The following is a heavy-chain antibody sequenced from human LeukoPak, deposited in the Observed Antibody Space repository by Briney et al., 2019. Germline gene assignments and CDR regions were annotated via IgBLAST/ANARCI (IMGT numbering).Heavy chain of an antibody. J-gene: IGHJ5*02. D-gene: IGHD6-19*01. CDR3: AGSGYFGYSSGWHSENWFDP. V-gene: IGHV4-34*01. Sequence: NPSETLSLTCAVYGGSFSGYYWSWIRQPPGKGLEWIGEINHSGSTNYNPSLKSRVTISVDTSKNQFSLKLSPVTAADTAVYYCAGSGYFGYSSGWHSENWFDPWGQGTLVTVSS. CDR2: INHSGST. CDR1: GGSFSGYY.